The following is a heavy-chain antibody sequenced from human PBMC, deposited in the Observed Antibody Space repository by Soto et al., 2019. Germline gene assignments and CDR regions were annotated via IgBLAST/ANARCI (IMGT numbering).Heavy chain of an antibody. J-gene: IGHJ4*02. CDR1: GGFVSRDSNF. Sequence: SETLSLTCTVSGGFVSRDSNFWSWIRQPPGKGLEWIGYIYYSGPTRYNPSLESRVTISIDSSKNQVSLNLTSVTAADTAVYYCARGYSHYAHWGRGTLVTVSS. CDR3: ARGYSHYAH. D-gene: IGHD4-4*01. CDR2: IYYSGPT. V-gene: IGHV4-61*01.